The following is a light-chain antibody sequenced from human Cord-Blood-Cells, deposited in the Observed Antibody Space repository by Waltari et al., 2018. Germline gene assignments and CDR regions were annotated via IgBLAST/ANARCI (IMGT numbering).Light chain of an antibody. V-gene: IGLV3-1*01. CDR1: KLGDKY. CDR3: QAWDNSTVV. CDR2: QDS. Sequence: SYELTQPPSVSVSPGQTASITCSGDKLGDKYACWYQQKPGQSPVLVIYQDSKRPSGIPERLSGSNSGNTATLTISGTQAMDEADYYGQAWDNSTVVFGGGTKLTVL. J-gene: IGLJ2*01.